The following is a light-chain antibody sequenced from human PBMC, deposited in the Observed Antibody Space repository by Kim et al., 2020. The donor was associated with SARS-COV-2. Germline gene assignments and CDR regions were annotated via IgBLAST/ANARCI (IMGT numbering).Light chain of an antibody. J-gene: IGKJ1*01. CDR1: ENINGG. CDR3: LQCNTDLT. V-gene: IGKV1-5*03. CDR2: KAS. Sequence: SASVGDTVTISCGASENINGGLCWYQQRVGKAPKLLIWKASALETGVPSRCSGGGSVTENTLTISGLQPVVFANYYCLQCNTDLTFGQRT.